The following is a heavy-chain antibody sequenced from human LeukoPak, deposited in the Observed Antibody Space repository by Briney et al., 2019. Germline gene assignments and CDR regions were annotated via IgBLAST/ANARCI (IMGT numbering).Heavy chain of an antibody. CDR1: GYIFTRYY. CDR2: INPSGGST. V-gene: IGHV1-46*01. CDR3: ARGGKLRYFDN. Sequence: ASVKVSCKASGYIFTRYYMHWVRQAPGQGLEWMGIINPSGGSTSYAQKFQGRVTMTRDTSTSTVYMELSSLRSEDTAVYYCARGGKLRYFDNWGQGTLVTVSS. D-gene: IGHD3-9*01. J-gene: IGHJ4*02.